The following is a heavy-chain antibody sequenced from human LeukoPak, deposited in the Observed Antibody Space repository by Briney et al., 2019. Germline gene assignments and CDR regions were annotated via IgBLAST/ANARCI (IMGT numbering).Heavy chain of an antibody. CDR2: IFPDDSDT. Sequence: GESLKISCEGSGFDFTNYWIAWVRQMPGKGLEWMGIIFPDDSDTRYSPSFQGQVTISADKSISTAYLQWSSLKASDTAMYYCARLERVATIPGSNWGQGTLVTVSS. CDR1: GFDFTNYW. V-gene: IGHV5-51*01. D-gene: IGHD5-12*01. CDR3: ARLERVATIPGSN. J-gene: IGHJ4*02.